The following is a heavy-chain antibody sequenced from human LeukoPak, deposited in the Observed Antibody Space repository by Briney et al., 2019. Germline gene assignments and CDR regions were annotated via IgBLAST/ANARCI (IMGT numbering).Heavy chain of an antibody. J-gene: IGHJ4*02. D-gene: IGHD6-19*01. V-gene: IGHV3-30*04. Sequence: PGGSLRLSCAASGFTFSSYAMHWVHQAPGKGLEWVAVISYDGSNKYYADSVKGRFTISRDNSKNTLYLQMNSLRAEDTAVYYCARDLTELYSSGWYDYWGQGTLVTVSS. CDR2: ISYDGSNK. CDR1: GFTFSSYA. CDR3: ARDLTELYSSGWYDY.